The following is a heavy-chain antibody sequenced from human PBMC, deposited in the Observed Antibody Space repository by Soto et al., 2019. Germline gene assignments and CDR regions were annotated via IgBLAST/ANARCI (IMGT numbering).Heavy chain of an antibody. CDR1: GRSISRHY. Sequence: KPSDTLSLTCTVSGRSISRHYWSWIRQPPGKGLEWIGYIYYSGSTNYNPALKSRVTISVDTSKNQFSLKLSSVTAADTAVYYCARSKAGSSSVGKYGMDVWGQGTTVTVSS. CDR2: IYYSGST. CDR3: ARSKAGSSSVGKYGMDV. D-gene: IGHD6-6*01. J-gene: IGHJ6*02. V-gene: IGHV4-59*07.